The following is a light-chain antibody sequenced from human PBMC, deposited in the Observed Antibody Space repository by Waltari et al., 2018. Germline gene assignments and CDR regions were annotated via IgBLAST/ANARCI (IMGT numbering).Light chain of an antibody. Sequence: QPASVSGSPGQSITISCTGTSSDVGSYNLVSWYQQHPGKAPKLMIYEVSKRPSGVSNRFSGSKSGNTASLTISGLQAEDEADYYCCSYAGSSTLVVFGGGTKLTVL. J-gene: IGLJ2*01. CDR3: CSYAGSSTLVV. V-gene: IGLV2-23*02. CDR1: SSDVGSYNL. CDR2: EVS.